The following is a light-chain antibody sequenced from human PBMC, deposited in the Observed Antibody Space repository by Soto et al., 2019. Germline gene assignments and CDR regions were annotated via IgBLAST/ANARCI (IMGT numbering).Light chain of an antibody. V-gene: IGKV3-15*01. Sequence: EILKTQSTVTLSVSLGDRATLSCRASQNINNNLAWYQQKPCQAPRLLIYGASTMATGISARFSGGGSGTEFTLSIRSLPSEDFVVYFWQQYHIWPPSITFGQGTRLEI. J-gene: IGKJ5*01. CDR3: QQYHIWPPSIT. CDR1: QNINNN. CDR2: GAS.